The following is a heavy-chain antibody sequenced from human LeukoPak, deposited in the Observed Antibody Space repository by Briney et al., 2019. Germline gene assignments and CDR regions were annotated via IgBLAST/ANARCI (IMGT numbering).Heavy chain of an antibody. Sequence: SETLSLTCAISGGSISSLNWWSWVRQPPGKGLEWIGEIFHTGSTNYNPSLESRVTISVDKSKNQFSLKLTSVTAADTAVYYCARQAAGSDYWGQGTLVTVSS. J-gene: IGHJ4*02. CDR3: ARQAAGSDY. V-gene: IGHV4-4*02. CDR1: GGSISSLNW. D-gene: IGHD6-13*01. CDR2: IFHTGST.